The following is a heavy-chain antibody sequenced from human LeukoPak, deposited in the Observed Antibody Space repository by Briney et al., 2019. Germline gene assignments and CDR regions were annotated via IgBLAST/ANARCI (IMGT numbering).Heavy chain of an antibody. CDR2: IIPIFGTA. D-gene: IGHD3-10*01. J-gene: IGHJ4*02. CDR1: GGTFSSYA. CDR3: AREITMVRGARAGFDY. V-gene: IGHV1-69*05. Sequence: SVKVSCKASGGTFSSYAISWVRQAPGQGLEWMGGIIPIFGTANYAQKFQGRVTITTDESTSTAYKELSSLRSEDTAVYYCAREITMVRGARAGFDYWGQGTLVTVSS.